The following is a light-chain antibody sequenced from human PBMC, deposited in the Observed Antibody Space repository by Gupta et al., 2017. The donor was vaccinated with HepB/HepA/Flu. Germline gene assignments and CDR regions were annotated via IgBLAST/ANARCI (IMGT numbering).Light chain of an antibody. V-gene: IGLV2-14*03. CDR3: NSYTSSSTLV. J-gene: IGLJ2*01. CDR1: SSDVGGYNY. CDR2: DVT. Sequence: QSALTQPASVSGSPGQSITISCTGTSSDVGGYNYVSWYQQHPGKAPKLMIYDVTIRPSGVSNRFSGSKSGNTASLTISGLQAEDEADYYCNSYTSSSTLVCGGGTKLTVL.